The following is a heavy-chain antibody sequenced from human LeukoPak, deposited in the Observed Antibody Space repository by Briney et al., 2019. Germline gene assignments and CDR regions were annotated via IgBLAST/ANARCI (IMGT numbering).Heavy chain of an antibody. CDR1: GDSVSSNTGA. CDR3: ARDLHNYYGLEV. J-gene: IGHJ6*02. V-gene: IGHV6-1*01. D-gene: IGHD4-11*01. CDR2: TYYTSKWYN. Sequence: SQTLSLTCAISGDSVSSNTGAWNGIRQSPSRGLEWLGRTYYTSKWYNDYAVSVKRRITINSDTSKNQFSLRLTSVTPEDTAVYYCARDLHNYYGLEVWGQGTTVTVSS.